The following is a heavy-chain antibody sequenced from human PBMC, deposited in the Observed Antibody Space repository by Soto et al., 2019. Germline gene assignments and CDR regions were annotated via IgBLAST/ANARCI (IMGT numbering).Heavy chain of an antibody. Sequence: QEQLVESGGDVVQPGRSLTLSCAASGFTFSANAMHWVRQAPGKGLEWMAVIAYDGTIKIYRDSVKGRFPISRDESKSTLYLQMNSLRPEDTAVYYCARDKIKGAPDYLDSWGQGTLVTVSS. J-gene: IGHJ4*02. V-gene: IGHV3-30-3*01. CDR2: IAYDGTIK. D-gene: IGHD1-26*01. CDR3: ARDKIKGAPDYLDS. CDR1: GFTFSANA.